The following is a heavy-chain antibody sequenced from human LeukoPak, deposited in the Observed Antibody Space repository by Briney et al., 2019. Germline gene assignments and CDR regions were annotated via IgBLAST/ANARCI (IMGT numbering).Heavy chain of an antibody. CDR1: GGSISSYY. Sequence: SETQSLTCTVSGGSISSYYWSWIRQPAGKGLEWIGRIYSSGSTNYNPSLKSRVTMSVDTSKNQFSLELNSVTAADTAVYYCARGSSGWYSIDYWGQGTLVTVSS. D-gene: IGHD6-19*01. CDR2: IYSSGST. CDR3: ARGSSGWYSIDY. J-gene: IGHJ4*02. V-gene: IGHV4-4*07.